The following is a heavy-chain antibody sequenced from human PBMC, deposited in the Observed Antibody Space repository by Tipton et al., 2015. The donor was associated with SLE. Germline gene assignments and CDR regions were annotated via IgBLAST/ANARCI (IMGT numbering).Heavy chain of an antibody. D-gene: IGHD6-6*01. Sequence: TLSLTCTVSGGSISSYYWSWIRQPAGKGLEWIGRIYSSGTTNYYPSLKSRVTMSVDTSKNQFSLKLSSVSAADTAVYYCASGVYSSSDAFDIWGQGTMVTVSS. V-gene: IGHV4-4*07. J-gene: IGHJ3*02. CDR1: GGSISSYY. CDR3: ASGVYSSSDAFDI. CDR2: IYSSGTT.